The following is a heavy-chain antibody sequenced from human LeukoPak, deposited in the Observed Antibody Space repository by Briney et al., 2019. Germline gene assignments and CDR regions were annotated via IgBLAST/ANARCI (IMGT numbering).Heavy chain of an antibody. CDR1: GFTFSSYS. D-gene: IGHD1-1*01. V-gene: IGHV3-21*01. CDR3: AKDPPLDPGNGY. CDR2: ISSSSSYI. J-gene: IGHJ4*02. Sequence: PGGSLRLSCAASGFTFSSYSMNWVRQAPGKGLEWVSSISSSSSYIYYADSVKGRFTISRDNSKNTLYLQMNSLRAEDTAVYYCAKDPPLDPGNGYWGQGTLLTVSS.